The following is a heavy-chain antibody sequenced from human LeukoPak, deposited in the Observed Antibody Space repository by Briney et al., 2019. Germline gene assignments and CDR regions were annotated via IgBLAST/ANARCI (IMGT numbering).Heavy chain of an antibody. D-gene: IGHD6-13*01. J-gene: IGHJ3*02. CDR2: IYTSGST. CDR1: GGSISSYY. Sequence: PSETLSLTCTVSGGSISSYYWSWLRQPAGKGLEWIGRIYTSGSTNYNPSLKSRVTMSVDTFKNQFSLKLSSVTAADTAVYYCARDMGSSSWIDAFDIWGQGTMVTVSS. CDR3: ARDMGSSSWIDAFDI. V-gene: IGHV4-4*07.